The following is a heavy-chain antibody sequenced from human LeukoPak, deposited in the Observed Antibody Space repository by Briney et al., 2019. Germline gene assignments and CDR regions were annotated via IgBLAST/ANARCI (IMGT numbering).Heavy chain of an antibody. J-gene: IGHJ6*02. CDR1: GFTFSSYS. V-gene: IGHV3-21*01. CDR2: ISSSSSYI. Sequence: GGSLRLSCAASGFTFSSYSMNWVRQAPGKGLEWVSSISSSSSYIYYADSMKGRFTISRDNAKNSLYLQMNSLRAEDTAVYYCARAASYGSGSYYYYYYGMDVWGQGTTVTVSS. CDR3: ARAASYGSGSYYYYYYGMDV. D-gene: IGHD3-10*01.